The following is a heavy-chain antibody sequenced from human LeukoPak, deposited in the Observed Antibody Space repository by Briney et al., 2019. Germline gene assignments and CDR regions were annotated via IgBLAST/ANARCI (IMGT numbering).Heavy chain of an antibody. D-gene: IGHD3-3*01. Sequence: GESLRLSCAASGFAFSSYWMSWVRQAPGKGLEWVANIKQDGSEKYYVDSVKGRFTISRDNAKNSLYLQMNSLRAEDTAVYYCARDQKDYDFWSNDYYYYMDVWGKGTTVTVSS. CDR3: ARDQKDYDFWSNDYYYYMDV. CDR1: GFAFSSYW. V-gene: IGHV3-7*01. J-gene: IGHJ6*03. CDR2: IKQDGSEK.